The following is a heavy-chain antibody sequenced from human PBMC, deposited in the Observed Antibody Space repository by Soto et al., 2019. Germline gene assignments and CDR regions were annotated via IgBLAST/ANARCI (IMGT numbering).Heavy chain of an antibody. V-gene: IGHV4-59*08. CDR2: IYYSGST. Sequence: QVQLQESGPGLVKPSETLSLTCTVSGGSISSYYWSWIRQPPGKGLEWIGYIYYSGSTNYNPSLKSRVTISVDTSKNQFSRKLSSVPAADPAVYYCARRYGDASGYWGQGTLVTVSS. D-gene: IGHD4-17*01. CDR3: ARRYGDASGY. CDR1: GGSISSYY. J-gene: IGHJ4*02.